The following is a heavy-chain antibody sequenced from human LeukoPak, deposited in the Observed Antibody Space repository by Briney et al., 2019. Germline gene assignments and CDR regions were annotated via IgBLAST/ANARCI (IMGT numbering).Heavy chain of an antibody. CDR3: TRGTFFDY. CDR1: GFTFRSYW. V-gene: IGHV3-74*01. CDR2: INSDGSST. D-gene: IGHD2/OR15-2a*01. J-gene: IGHJ4*02. Sequence: PGGSLRLSCAASGFTFRSYWMYWVRQAPGKGLVWVSRINSDGSSTNYADSVKGRFTISRDNAKSTLYLQMNSLRAEDTAVYYCTRGTFFDYWGQGTPVTVSS.